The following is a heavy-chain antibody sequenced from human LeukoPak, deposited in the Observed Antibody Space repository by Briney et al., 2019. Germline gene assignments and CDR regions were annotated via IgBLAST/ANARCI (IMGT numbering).Heavy chain of an antibody. CDR1: GFTFSSYW. CDR3: AKDLIY. CDR2: ILYDGSNK. Sequence: PGGSLRLSCAASGFTFSSYWMSWVRQAPGKGLEWVAFILYDGSNKYYADSVKGRFTISRDNSKNTLYLQMNSLRAEDTAVYYCAKDLIYWGRGALVTVSS. J-gene: IGHJ4*02. V-gene: IGHV3-30*02.